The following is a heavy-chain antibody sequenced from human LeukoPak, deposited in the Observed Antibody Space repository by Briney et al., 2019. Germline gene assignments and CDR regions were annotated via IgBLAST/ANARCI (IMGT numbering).Heavy chain of an antibody. D-gene: IGHD5-12*01. CDR1: GGSISSSSYY. CDR2: IYYSGST. CDR3: ARHAKISGYDFDRASDYNWFDP. J-gene: IGHJ5*02. V-gene: IGHV4-39*01. Sequence: SETLSLTCTVSGGSISSSSYYWGWIRQPPGKGLEWIGSIYYSGSTYYNPSLKSRVTISVDTSKNQFSLKLSSVTAADTAVYYCARHAKISGYDFDRASDYNWFDPWGQRTLVTVSS.